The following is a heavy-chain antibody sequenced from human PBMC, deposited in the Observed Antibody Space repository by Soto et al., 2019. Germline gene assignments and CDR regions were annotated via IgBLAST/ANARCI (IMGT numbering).Heavy chain of an antibody. V-gene: IGHV3-48*02. D-gene: IGHD1-26*01. CDR3: ARDQGASNL. Sequence: EVQLVESGGGLVQPGGSLRLSCAASGFTFSVYSMNWVRQAPGKGLEWVAYISSSSSTIYYADSVKGRFTISRDNGKNSLYLQMNGLRDEDTAVYYCARDQGASNLWGQGTLVSVSS. CDR2: ISSSSSTI. CDR1: GFTFSVYS. J-gene: IGHJ4*02.